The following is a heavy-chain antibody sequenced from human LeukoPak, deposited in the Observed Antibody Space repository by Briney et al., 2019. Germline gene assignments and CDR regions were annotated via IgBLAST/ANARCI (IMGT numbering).Heavy chain of an antibody. Sequence: GGSLRLSCEASGFTFSSYAMSWVRQAPGKGLERVSGISGSGGSTYYADSVKGRFAISRDNSQNTLYLQMNSLRAEDTAVHYCAKGIAGSRPPFDYWGPGTLVTVSS. CDR3: AKGIAGSRPPFDY. J-gene: IGHJ4*02. V-gene: IGHV3-23*01. CDR2: ISGSGGST. CDR1: GFTFSSYA.